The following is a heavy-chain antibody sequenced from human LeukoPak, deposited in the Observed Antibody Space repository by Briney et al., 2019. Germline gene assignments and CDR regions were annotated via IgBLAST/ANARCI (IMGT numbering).Heavy chain of an antibody. D-gene: IGHD5-18*01. Sequence: ASVKVSCKASGYTFTSYDINWVRQATGQGLEWMGWMNPNSGNTGYAQKFQGRVTMTRNTSISTAYMELSSLRSEDTAVYYCARGRYSYGQKKYYFGYWGQGTLVTVSS. J-gene: IGHJ4*02. CDR1: GYTFTSYD. V-gene: IGHV1-8*01. CDR3: ARGRYSYGQKKYYFGY. CDR2: MNPNSGNT.